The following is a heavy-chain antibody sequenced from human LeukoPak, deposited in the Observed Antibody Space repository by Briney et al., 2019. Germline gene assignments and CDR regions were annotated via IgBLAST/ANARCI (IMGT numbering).Heavy chain of an antibody. V-gene: IGHV3-30*02. Sequence: GGSLRLSCAASGFTFSSYGMHWVRQAPGKGLEWVAFIRYDGSNKYYADSVKGRFTISRDNSKNTLYLQMNSLRAEDTAVYYCAKVNNWNYVWAFDIWDQGTMVTVSS. D-gene: IGHD1-7*01. CDR3: AKVNNWNYVWAFDI. CDR2: IRYDGSNK. J-gene: IGHJ3*02. CDR1: GFTFSSYG.